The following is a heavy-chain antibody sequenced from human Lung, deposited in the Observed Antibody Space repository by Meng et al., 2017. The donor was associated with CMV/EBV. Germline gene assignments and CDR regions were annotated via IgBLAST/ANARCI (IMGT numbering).Heavy chain of an antibody. CDR2: SYYTGA. CDR3: ARMRGSGSDDY. D-gene: IGHD3-10*01. J-gene: IGHJ4*02. Sequence: LTCTVDGGPIKNPNYYWSWNRHQPGKGLEWLGYSYYTGAYYNPSLASRIFISLDSSSNRYSLTLRAVTAADTALYFCARMRGSGSDDYWGPGTLVTVSS. V-gene: IGHV4-31*03. CDR1: GGPIKNPNYY.